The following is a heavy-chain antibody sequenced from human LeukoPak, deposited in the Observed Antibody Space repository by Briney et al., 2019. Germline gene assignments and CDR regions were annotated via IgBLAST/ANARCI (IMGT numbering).Heavy chain of an antibody. J-gene: IGHJ6*02. CDR1: GYSFTSYW. V-gene: IGHV5-51*01. Sequence: GESLKISCKGSGYSFTSYWIGRVRQMPGKGLEWMGIIYPGDSDTRYSPSFQGQVTISADKSISTAYLQWSSLKASDTAMYYCARVSSGWYYYYGMDVWGQGTTVTVSS. CDR3: ARVSSGWYYYYGMDV. CDR2: IYPGDSDT. D-gene: IGHD6-19*01.